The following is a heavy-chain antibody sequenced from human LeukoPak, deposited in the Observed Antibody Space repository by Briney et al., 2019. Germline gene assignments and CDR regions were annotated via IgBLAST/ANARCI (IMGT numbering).Heavy chain of an antibody. CDR2: INPSGGST. CDR1: GYTFTSYY. Sequence: ASVKVSCKASGYTFTSYYMHWVRQAPGQGLEWMGIINPSGGSTSYAQKFQGRVTMTRDTSTSTVYMELSSLRSEDTAVYYCARDTGWELPVRDSYYYYGMDVWGQGTTVTVSS. J-gene: IGHJ6*02. V-gene: IGHV1-46*01. CDR3: ARDTGWELPVRDSYYYYGMDV. D-gene: IGHD1-26*01.